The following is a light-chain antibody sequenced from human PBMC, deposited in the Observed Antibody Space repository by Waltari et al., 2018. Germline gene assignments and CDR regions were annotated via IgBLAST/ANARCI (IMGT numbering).Light chain of an antibody. V-gene: IGKV3-11*01. CDR2: DAS. CDR3: QQRGNWPPK. CDR1: QSVSSY. J-gene: IGKJ1*01. Sequence: IVLTQSPATPSLSPGARATPSCRASQSVSSYLAWYQQKPGQAPRLLIYDASNRATGIPARFSGSGSGTDFTLTISSLEPEDFAVYYCQQRGNWPPKFVQGTKVEIK.